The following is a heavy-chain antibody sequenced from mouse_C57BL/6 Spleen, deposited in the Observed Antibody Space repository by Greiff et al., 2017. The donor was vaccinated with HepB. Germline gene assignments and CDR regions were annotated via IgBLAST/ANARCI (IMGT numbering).Heavy chain of an antibody. CDR3: TSPIITTVVGGY. J-gene: IGHJ2*01. CDR1: GYTFTDYE. D-gene: IGHD1-1*01. V-gene: IGHV1-15*01. CDR2: IDPETGGT. Sequence: VQLQESGAELVRPGASVTLSCKASGYTFTDYEMHWVKQTPVHGLEWIGAIDPETGGTAYNQKFKGKAILTADKSSSTAYMELRSLTSEDSAVYYCTSPIITTVVGGYWGQGTTLTVSS.